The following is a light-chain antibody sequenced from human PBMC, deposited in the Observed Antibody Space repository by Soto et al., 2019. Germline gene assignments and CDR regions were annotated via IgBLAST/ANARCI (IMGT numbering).Light chain of an antibody. J-gene: IGKJ5*01. Sequence: EMVLTQSPATLSVSPGERATLSCRASQSVSSNLAWYQQKPGQAPRLFIYGASTRATAIPPRFSGSGSGTEFTLTISSLQSEDFAVYYCQQYDNWPITFGQGTRLEIK. V-gene: IGKV3-15*01. CDR3: QQYDNWPIT. CDR1: QSVSSN. CDR2: GAS.